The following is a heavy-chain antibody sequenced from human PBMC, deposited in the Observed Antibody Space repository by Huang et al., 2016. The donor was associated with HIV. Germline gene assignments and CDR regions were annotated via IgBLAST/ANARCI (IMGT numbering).Heavy chain of an antibody. Sequence: QAQLMQSGPEVKKPGASVKVSCKTSGYSFTDYGITWVRQAPGQGPEWVGWSSAFKGATEIAQRLQGRVTLTTDTSTSMAYMELRSLRFDDTAVYFCARDPKYHRIGYYRQRRGIDVWGQGTMVSVSS. D-gene: IGHD3-22*01. V-gene: IGHV1-18*01. CDR1: GYSFTDYG. CDR2: SSAFKGAT. J-gene: IGHJ3*01. CDR3: ARDPKYHRIGYYRQRRGIDV.